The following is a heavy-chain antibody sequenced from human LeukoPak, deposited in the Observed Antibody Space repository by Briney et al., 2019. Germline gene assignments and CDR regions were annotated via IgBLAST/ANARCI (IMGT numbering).Heavy chain of an antibody. Sequence: PSETLCLTCTVSGYSISSGYYWCWIRQPPGKGLGWIGSIYHSGSTSYNPPLKSRFTISLDTSKNQFSLNLSSVNAANTPVYYCAREGHSGYSIYIGPWGKGTLVTVSS. V-gene: IGHV4-38-2*02. J-gene: IGHJ5*02. CDR2: IYHSGST. D-gene: IGHD5-12*01. CDR1: GYSISSGYY. CDR3: AREGHSGYSIYIGP.